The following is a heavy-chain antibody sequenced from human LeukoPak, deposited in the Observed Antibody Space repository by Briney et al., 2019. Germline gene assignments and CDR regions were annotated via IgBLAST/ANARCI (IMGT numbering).Heavy chain of an antibody. CDR1: GFTFDDYG. D-gene: IGHD3-10*01. V-gene: IGHV3-20*04. CDR2: INWNGGST. CDR3: ARGYGSGEDGDY. J-gene: IGHJ4*02. Sequence: GGSLRLSCAASGFTFDDYGMSWVRQAPGKGLEWVSGINWNGGSTGYADSLKGRFTISRDNAKNPLYLQMNSLRAEDTALYYCARGYGSGEDGDYWGQGTLVTVSS.